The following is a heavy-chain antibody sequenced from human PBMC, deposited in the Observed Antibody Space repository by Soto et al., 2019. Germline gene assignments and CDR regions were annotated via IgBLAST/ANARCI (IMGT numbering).Heavy chain of an antibody. CDR1: GFSVSANY. J-gene: IGHJ3*02. V-gene: IGHV3-53*01. Sequence: EVQLVESRGGVIQPGGSLRLSCAASGFSVSANYMNWIRQAPGKGLQWVSLLYAGGATFYAESVMGRFTISRDSSKNTLFLQTACLRVEDTAVYYCAAQRANDRGDPNDALDIWGQGTVVSVSS. CDR3: AAQRANDRGDPNDALDI. D-gene: IGHD4-17*01. CDR2: LYAGGAT.